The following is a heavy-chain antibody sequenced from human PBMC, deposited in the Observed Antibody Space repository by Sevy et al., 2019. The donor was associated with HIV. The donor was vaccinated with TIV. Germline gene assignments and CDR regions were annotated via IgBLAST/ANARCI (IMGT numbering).Heavy chain of an antibody. CDR3: AMMGGSGSYNNWFDP. D-gene: IGHD3-10*01. CDR1: GYILTELS. Sequence: ASVKVSCKVSGYILTELSMHWVRQAPGKGHEWMGGFDPEDGETIYAQKFQGRVTMTEDTSTDTAYMELSSLRSEDTAVYYCAMMGGSGSYNNWFDPWGQGILVTVSS. J-gene: IGHJ5*02. CDR2: FDPEDGET. V-gene: IGHV1-24*01.